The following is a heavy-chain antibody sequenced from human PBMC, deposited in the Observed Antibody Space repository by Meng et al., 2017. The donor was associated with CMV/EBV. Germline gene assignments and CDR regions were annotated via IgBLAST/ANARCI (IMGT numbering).Heavy chain of an antibody. CDR1: GFTFRSYS. Sequence: GESLKISCAASGFTFRSYSMNWVRQAPGKGREWVSSISSSSSYIYYADSVKGRFTISRDNAKNSLYLQMNSLRAEDTAVYYCARWYYYDSSGYYDGGSSVDYWGQGTLVTVSS. J-gene: IGHJ4*02. CDR3: ARWYYYDSSGYYDGGSSVDY. V-gene: IGHV3-21*01. D-gene: IGHD3-22*01. CDR2: ISSSSSYI.